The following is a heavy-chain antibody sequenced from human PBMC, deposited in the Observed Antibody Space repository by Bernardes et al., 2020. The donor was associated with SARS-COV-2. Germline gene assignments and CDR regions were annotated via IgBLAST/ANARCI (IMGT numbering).Heavy chain of an antibody. V-gene: IGHV3-21*01. J-gene: IGHJ5*01. CDR1: GFTFRSYS. Sequence: VGSLLLSCAASGFTFRSYSMNWVRQAPGQGLEWVSSISSSSSYIYYADSVKGRFTISRDNAKNSLYLQMNSLRAEDTAVYYCAREQYYYDSSGYLGVNWFDS. CDR2: ISSSSSYI. D-gene: IGHD3-22*01. CDR3: AREQYYYDSSGYLGVNWFDS.